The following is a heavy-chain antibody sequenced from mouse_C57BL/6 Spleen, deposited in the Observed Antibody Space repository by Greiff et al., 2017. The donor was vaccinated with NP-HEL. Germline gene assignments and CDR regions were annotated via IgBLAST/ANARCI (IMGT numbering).Heavy chain of an antibody. J-gene: IGHJ3*01. CDR2: INPSTGGT. D-gene: IGHD2-4*01. Sequence: VQLQQSGPELVKPGASVKISCKASGYSFTGYYMNWVKQSPEKSLEWIGEINPSTGGTTYNQKFKAKATLTVDKSSSTAYMQLKSLTSEDSAVYYCARYDYDRCAYWGQGTLVTVSA. V-gene: IGHV1-42*01. CDR3: ARYDYDRCAY. CDR1: GYSFTGYY.